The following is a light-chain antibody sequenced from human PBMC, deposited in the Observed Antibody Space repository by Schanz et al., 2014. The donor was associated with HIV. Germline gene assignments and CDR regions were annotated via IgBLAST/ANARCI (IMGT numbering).Light chain of an antibody. CDR1: QSVNTY. V-gene: IGKV3-20*01. CDR3: QQYGSSTLT. CDR2: GAS. Sequence: EIVLTQSPGTLSVSLGERAALSCWASQSVNTYLAWYQQKPGQAPRLVIYGASNRATGIPDRFSGSGSGTDFTLTISRLEPEDFAVYYCQQYGSSTLTFGGGTKVEIK. J-gene: IGKJ4*01.